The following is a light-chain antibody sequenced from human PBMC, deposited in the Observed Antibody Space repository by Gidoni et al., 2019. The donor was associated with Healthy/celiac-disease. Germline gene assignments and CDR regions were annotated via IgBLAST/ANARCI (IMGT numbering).Light chain of an antibody. J-gene: IGLJ3*02. Sequence: QSALTQPASVSGSPGPSITISCTGTSSDVGCYNHVSWYQQHPGKAPKLMIYDVSNRPSGVSNRFSGSKSGNTASLTISGLQAEDEADYYCSSYTSSSTLEVFGGGTKLTVL. CDR3: SSYTSSSTLEV. CDR2: DVS. V-gene: IGLV2-14*03. CDR1: SSDVGCYNH.